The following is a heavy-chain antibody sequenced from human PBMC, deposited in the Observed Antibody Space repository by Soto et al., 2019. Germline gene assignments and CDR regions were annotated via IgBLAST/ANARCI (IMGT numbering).Heavy chain of an antibody. J-gene: IGHJ6*02. CDR3: ARAAIDGMSV. V-gene: IGHV3-30-3*01. CDR1: GFTFSSYA. Sequence: QVQLVESGGGVVQPGRSLRLSCAASGFTFSSYAMHWVRQAPGKGLEWVAIISYDGYIKYYADSVKGRFTISRDSSKNTLYLQLNSLRAEDTAVYYCARAAIDGMSVWGQGTTVTVSS. CDR2: ISYDGYIK.